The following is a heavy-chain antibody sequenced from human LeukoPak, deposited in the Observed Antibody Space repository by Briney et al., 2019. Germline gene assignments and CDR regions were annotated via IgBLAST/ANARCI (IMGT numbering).Heavy chain of an antibody. D-gene: IGHD6-19*01. Sequence: PGGSLRLSCAASGFTFDDYGMSWVRQAPGKGLEWVSGINWNGGSTGYADSVKGRFTISRDNAKNSLYLQMNSLRAEDTALYYCGGGDRNGCYFHYWGQGTLVTVSS. V-gene: IGHV3-20*04. CDR2: INWNGGST. CDR3: GGGDRNGCYFHY. J-gene: IGHJ4*02. CDR1: GFTFDDYG.